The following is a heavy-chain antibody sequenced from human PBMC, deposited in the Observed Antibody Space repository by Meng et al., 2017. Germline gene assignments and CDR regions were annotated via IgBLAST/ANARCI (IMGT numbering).Heavy chain of an antibody. Sequence: QAQLVKSGSELKKPGASVKVSCNASAHTLSSDGFAWVRQAPGQGLEWMGWINAYNGYTDYAQKFLGRVTLTTDTSTNTGYMELRSLTSDDTAVYYCATRGNPYLDCWGQGTLVTVSS. V-gene: IGHV1-18*01. CDR2: INAYNGYT. CDR3: ATRGNPYLDC. CDR1: AHTLSSDG. J-gene: IGHJ4*02.